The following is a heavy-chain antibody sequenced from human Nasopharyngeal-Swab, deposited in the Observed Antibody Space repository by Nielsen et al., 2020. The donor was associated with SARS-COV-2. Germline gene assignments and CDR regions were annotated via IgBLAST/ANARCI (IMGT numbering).Heavy chain of an antibody. CDR2: IYWDDDK. Sequence: SGPTLVKPTQTLTLTCTVSGFSLSTSGVGVGWIRQPPGKALEWLALIYWDDDKRYSTSLKTRLTISKDTSKNQVVLTMTNMDPVDTATYYCARVLRTGTSNYYYGMDVWGQGTTVTVSS. CDR3: ARVLRTGTSNYYYGMDV. D-gene: IGHD1-1*01. J-gene: IGHJ6*02. V-gene: IGHV2-5*02. CDR1: GFSLSTSGVG.